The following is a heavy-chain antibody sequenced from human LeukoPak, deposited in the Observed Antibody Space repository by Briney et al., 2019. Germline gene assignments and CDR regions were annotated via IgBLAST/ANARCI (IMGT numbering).Heavy chain of an antibody. J-gene: IGHJ4*02. Sequence: GGSLRLSCAASGFTFSSYAMSWVRQAPGKGLEWVSAISGSGGSTYYADSVKGRFTISRDNSKNTLYLQMNSLRAENTAVYYCAKAVFGIAVAGYFDYWGQGTLVTVSS. CDR2: ISGSGGST. D-gene: IGHD6-19*01. CDR1: GFTFSSYA. V-gene: IGHV3-23*01. CDR3: AKAVFGIAVAGYFDY.